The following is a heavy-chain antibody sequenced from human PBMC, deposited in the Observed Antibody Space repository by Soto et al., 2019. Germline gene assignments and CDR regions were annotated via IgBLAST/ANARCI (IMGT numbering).Heavy chain of an antibody. V-gene: IGHV3-30-3*01. CDR3: QAPPGSYSHPNYYGMDV. D-gene: IGHD3-10*01. CDR2: ISYDGSNK. J-gene: IGHJ6*02. Sequence: GGSLRLSCAASGFTFSSYAMHWVRQAPGKGLEWVAVISYDGSNKYYADSVKGRFTISRDNSKNTLYLQMNSLRAEDTAVYYCQAPPGSYSHPNYYGMDVWGQGTTVTVSS. CDR1: GFTFSSYA.